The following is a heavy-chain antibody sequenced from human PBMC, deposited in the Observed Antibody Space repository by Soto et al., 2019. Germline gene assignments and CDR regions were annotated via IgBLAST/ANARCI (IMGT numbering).Heavy chain of an antibody. CDR2: ISSRSSYI. V-gene: IGHV3-21*01. CDR3: ARDRDEYIMVLPASCFRYGMGV. CDR1: VFTFLRST. Sequence: PGGSLRLACAASVFTFLRSTMSWVRQAPGKGLQCVSSISSRSSYISYADSARGRFTVSRDNAKNSLFLQINSLRAEDSAVYYCARDRDEYIMVLPASCFRYGMGVWGQGTTVTVSS. D-gene: IGHD2-8*01. J-gene: IGHJ6*01.